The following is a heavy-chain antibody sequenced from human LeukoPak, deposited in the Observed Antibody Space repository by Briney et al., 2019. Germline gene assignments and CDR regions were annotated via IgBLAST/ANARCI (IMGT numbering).Heavy chain of an antibody. Sequence: PGGSLRLSCAASGFTFSSYAMHWVRQAPGKGLEWVAVISYDGSNKYYADSVKGRFTISRDNSKNTLYLQMNSLRAEDTAVYYCARDFDGDNGFDYWGQGTLVTVSS. CDR2: ISYDGSNK. CDR3: ARDFDGDNGFDY. D-gene: IGHD4-17*01. V-gene: IGHV3-30-3*01. J-gene: IGHJ4*02. CDR1: GFTFSSYA.